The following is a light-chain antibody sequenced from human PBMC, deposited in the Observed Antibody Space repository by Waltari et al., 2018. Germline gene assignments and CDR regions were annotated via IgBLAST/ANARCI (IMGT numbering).Light chain of an antibody. CDR3: QQSSSTPPWT. CDR2: AAS. CDR1: QSVSSY. V-gene: IGKV1-39*01. Sequence: DIQMTQSPSSLSASVGDRVTITCRASQSVSSYLNWSQQKPGKAPRLLIYAASSLQSGIPSRFSGSGSGTDFALTISSLQPEDFATYYCQQSSSTPPWTFGQGTKVEIK. J-gene: IGKJ1*01.